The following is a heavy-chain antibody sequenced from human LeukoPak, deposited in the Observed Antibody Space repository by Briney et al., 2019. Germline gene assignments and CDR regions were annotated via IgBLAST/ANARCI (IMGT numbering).Heavy chain of an antibody. J-gene: IGHJ4*02. CDR1: GYIFTSYG. D-gene: IGHD3-16*02. Sequence: ASVKVSCKASGYIFTSYGISWVRQAPGQGLEWMGWISVYNDNKNYAQKFQGRVTMTTDPSTSTAHMELRSLRSDDTAVYYCARDNDYVWGSYRYPSYWGQGTLVTVPS. CDR2: ISVYNDNK. CDR3: ARDNDYVWGSYRYPSY. V-gene: IGHV1-18*01.